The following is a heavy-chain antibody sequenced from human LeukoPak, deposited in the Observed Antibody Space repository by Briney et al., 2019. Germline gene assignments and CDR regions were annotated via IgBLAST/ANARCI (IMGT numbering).Heavy chain of an antibody. CDR1: GGTFSSYA. CDR3: ARVGYYGSGHAFDI. CDR2: IIPIFGTA. D-gene: IGHD3-10*01. J-gene: IGHJ3*02. V-gene: IGHV1-69*13. Sequence: SVKVSCKASGGTFSSYAISWVRQAPGQGLEWMGGIIPIFGTANYAQKFQGRVTITADESTSTAYMELSSLRSEDTAVYYCARVGYYGSGHAFDIWGQGTMVTVSS.